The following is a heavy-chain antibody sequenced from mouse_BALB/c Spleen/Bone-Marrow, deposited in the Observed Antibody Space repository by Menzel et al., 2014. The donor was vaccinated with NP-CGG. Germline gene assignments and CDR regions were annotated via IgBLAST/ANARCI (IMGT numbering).Heavy chain of an antibody. V-gene: IGHV1-84*02. D-gene: IGHD2-4*01. CDR1: GYTFTDYY. CDR3: ARGVYYDYDDYFDY. J-gene: IGHJ2*01. CDR2: IYPGSGNT. Sequence: QVQLQQPGPELVKPGASVKISCKASGYTFTDYYINWVKQKPGQGLEWIGWIYPGSGNTKYNEKFKGKATLTVDTSSSTAYMQLSSLTSEDTAVYFCARGVYYDYDDYFDYWGQGTTLTVSS.